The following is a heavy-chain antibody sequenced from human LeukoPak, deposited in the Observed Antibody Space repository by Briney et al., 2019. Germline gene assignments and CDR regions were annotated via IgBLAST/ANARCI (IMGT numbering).Heavy chain of an antibody. CDR2: IYYSGST. J-gene: IGHJ5*02. CDR3: ARGGYYGSGNDFRFDP. CDR1: GGSISSSRDY. V-gene: IGHV4-39*07. D-gene: IGHD3-10*01. Sequence: SETLSLTCTVSGGSISSSRDYWAWLRQPPGKGLEWIANIYYSGSTNYNPSLKSRVTISVEASKNQFSLKLKSVTAADTAVYYCARGGYYGSGNDFRFDPWGQGTLVTVSS.